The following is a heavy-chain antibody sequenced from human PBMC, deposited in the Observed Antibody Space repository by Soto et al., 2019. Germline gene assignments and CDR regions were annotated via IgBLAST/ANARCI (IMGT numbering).Heavy chain of an antibody. CDR1: GGSISSGDYY. J-gene: IGHJ3*02. Sequence: QVQLQESGPGLVEPSQTLSLTCTVSGGSISSGDYYWSWIRQPPGKGLEWIGYIFYSASTYYNPSLKRRVTISLGTSKNQFSLNLSSVTAAYTAVYYRAIARSYDFLTGYHRAFDIWGQGTMVTVSS. CDR3: AIARSYDFLTGYHRAFDI. V-gene: IGHV4-30-4*01. D-gene: IGHD3-9*01. CDR2: IFYSAST.